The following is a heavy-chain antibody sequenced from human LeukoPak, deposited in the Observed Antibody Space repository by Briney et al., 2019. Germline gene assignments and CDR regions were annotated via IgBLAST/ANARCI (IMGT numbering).Heavy chain of an antibody. V-gene: IGHV1-8*01. Sequence: ASVKVSCKASGYTFTSCDINWVRPATGQGLGWMGWMNPNSGNTGYAQKFQGRVTMTRNTSISTAYMELSSLRSEDTAVYYCARGHFHLDYSGTTWGQGTLVTVSS. J-gene: IGHJ4*02. CDR2: MNPNSGNT. CDR1: GYTFTSCD. D-gene: IGHD1-26*01. CDR3: ARGHFHLDYSGTT.